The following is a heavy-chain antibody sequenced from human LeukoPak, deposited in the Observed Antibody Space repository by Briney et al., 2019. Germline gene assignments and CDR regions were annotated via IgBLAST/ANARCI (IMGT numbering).Heavy chain of an antibody. J-gene: IGHJ5*01. CDR1: GGSSNSTIHH. Sequence: SETLSLTCTVCGGSSNSTIHHWGWIRQPPGKGLEWIGSIYYLGGTLYNPSLKSRVTIYVDMSKNQFSLTVNSVTAEDTAVYYCASQHNGFDSWGQGTLVTVSS. CDR3: ASQHNGFDS. D-gene: IGHD1-14*01. CDR2: IYYLGGT. V-gene: IGHV4-39*01.